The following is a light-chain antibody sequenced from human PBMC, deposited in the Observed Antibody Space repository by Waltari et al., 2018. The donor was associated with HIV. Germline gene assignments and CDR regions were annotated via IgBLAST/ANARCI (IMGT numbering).Light chain of an antibody. CDR2: DVS. J-gene: IGLJ1*01. Sequence: QSALPGPRSVSGSPGQSVTISRTGTSSDVGGYHHVPWYQQHPGKAPQLMIYDVSKRPSGVPDRFSGSKSGNTASLTISGLQAEDDADDYCCSYAGSYTYVFGTGTKVTVL. CDR1: SSDVGGYHH. CDR3: CSYAGSYTYV. V-gene: IGLV2-11*01.